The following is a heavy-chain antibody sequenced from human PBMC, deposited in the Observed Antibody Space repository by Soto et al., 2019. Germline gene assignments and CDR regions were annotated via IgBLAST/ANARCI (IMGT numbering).Heavy chain of an antibody. V-gene: IGHV4-39*01. CDR3: ATCEPLVAGGFDY. CDR1: SGSISSSNYY. J-gene: IGHJ4*01. D-gene: IGHD5-12*01. Sequence: SETLSLTCTVSSGSISSSNYYWNWIRQPPGKGLEWIGSVFHSGTTYYNPSLKSRVTVSVDTSKNQFSLKLNSVTAADTAVYYCATCEPLVAGGFDYWGQGALVTVSS. CDR2: VFHSGTT.